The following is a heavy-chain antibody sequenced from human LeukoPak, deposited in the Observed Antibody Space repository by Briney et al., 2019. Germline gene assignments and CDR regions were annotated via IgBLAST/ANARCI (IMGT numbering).Heavy chain of an antibody. J-gene: IGHJ4*02. CDR3: ARIPNSQRHFDY. V-gene: IGHV1-46*01. Sequence: ASVKVSCKASGYSFSSYYMHWVRQAPGQGLEWMGIINPSGGSTSYAPNFQGRVTMTRDTSTSTVYMELSSLRSEDTAVYYCARIPNSQRHFDYWGQGTLVTVSS. CDR2: INPSGGST. D-gene: IGHD2-2*02. CDR1: GYSFSSYY.